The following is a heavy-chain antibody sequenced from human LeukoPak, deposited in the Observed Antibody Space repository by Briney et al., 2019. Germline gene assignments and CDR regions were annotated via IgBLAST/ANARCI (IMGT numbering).Heavy chain of an antibody. D-gene: IGHD3-16*02. CDR3: ARHLYTRFYYYMDV. CDR2: IYYSGST. Sequence: SETLSLTCTVSGGSISSYYWSWIRQPPGKGLEWIGSIYYSGSTYYNPSLKSRVTISVDTSKNQFSLKLSSVTAADTAVYYCARHLYTRFYYYMDVWGKGTTVTVSS. J-gene: IGHJ6*03. CDR1: GGSISSYY. V-gene: IGHV4-59*05.